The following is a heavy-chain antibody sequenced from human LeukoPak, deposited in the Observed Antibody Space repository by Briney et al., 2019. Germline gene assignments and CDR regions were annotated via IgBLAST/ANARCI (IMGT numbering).Heavy chain of an antibody. Sequence: GGSLRFYGAASGFTFSSYWMHWVRQGPGKGLMGVSRINSDGSRKGYEDSVKGRLTISRDNAKISMYLRMITLRAEDTAVYYCASGLSSIEARNAFDIWGQGTMVTVSS. CDR3: ASGLSSIEARNAFDI. CDR1: GFTFSSYW. V-gene: IGHV3-74*01. CDR2: INSDGSRK. D-gene: IGHD6-6*01. J-gene: IGHJ3*02.